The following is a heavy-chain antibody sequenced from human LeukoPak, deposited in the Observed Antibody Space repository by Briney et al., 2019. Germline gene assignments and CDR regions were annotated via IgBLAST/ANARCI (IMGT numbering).Heavy chain of an antibody. Sequence: GGSLRLSCAASGFTVSSNYMSWVRQAPGKGLEWVSVIYSGGSTYYADSVKGRFIISRDNSKNTLYLQMNSLRAEDTAVYYCAKLLYYYDSSQPYWGQGTLVTVSS. J-gene: IGHJ4*02. CDR1: GFTVSSNY. V-gene: IGHV3-53*01. D-gene: IGHD3-22*01. CDR2: IYSGGST. CDR3: AKLLYYYDSSQPY.